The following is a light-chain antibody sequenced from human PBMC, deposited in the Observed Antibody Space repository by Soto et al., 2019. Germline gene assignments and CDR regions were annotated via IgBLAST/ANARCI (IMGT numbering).Light chain of an antibody. CDR3: SSYTSSSTLAYV. J-gene: IGLJ1*01. Sequence: QSVLTQPASVSGSPGQSITISCTGTSSDVVAYNYVSWYQHHPGKAPKLMIYEVTNRPSGVSNRFSGSKSGNTASLTISGLQAEDEADYYCSSYTSSSTLAYVFGTGTKVTVL. CDR1: SSDVVAYNY. V-gene: IGLV2-14*01. CDR2: EVT.